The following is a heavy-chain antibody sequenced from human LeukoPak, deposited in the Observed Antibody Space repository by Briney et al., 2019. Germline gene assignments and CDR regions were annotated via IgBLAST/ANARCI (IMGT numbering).Heavy chain of an antibody. CDR3: ARDRLYCTGGSCYSSWFDP. V-gene: IGHV1-18*01. D-gene: IGHD2-15*01. J-gene: IGHJ5*02. CDR2: ISANNGNT. CDR1: GYTFTSYG. Sequence: ASVKVSCKASGYTFTSYGISWVRQAPGQGLEWIGWISANNGNTNYEKKVQGRVTMTTDTATITAYMELRSMRSDDTAVYYCARDRLYCTGGSCYSSWFDPWGQGTLVTVSS.